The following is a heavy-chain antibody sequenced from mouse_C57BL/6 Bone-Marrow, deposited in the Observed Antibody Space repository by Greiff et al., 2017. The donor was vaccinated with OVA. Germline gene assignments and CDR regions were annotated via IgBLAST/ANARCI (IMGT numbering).Heavy chain of an antibody. CDR2: IWSGGST. D-gene: IGHD1-2*01. J-gene: IGHJ3*01. V-gene: IGHV2-5*01. CDR3: AKMYGYYPAWFAY. CDR1: GFSLTSYG. Sequence: VQLMESGPGLVQPSQSLSITCTVSGFSLTSYGVHWVRQSPGKGLEWLGVIWSGGSTDYNAAFMSRLSITKDNSKSQVFFKMNSLQADDTAIYYCAKMYGYYPAWFAYWGQGTLVTVSA.